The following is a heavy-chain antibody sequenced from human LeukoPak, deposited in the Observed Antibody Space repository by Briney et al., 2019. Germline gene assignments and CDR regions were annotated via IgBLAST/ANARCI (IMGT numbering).Heavy chain of an antibody. D-gene: IGHD3-3*01. J-gene: IGHJ4*02. V-gene: IGHV1-46*01. CDR1: GYTFTSYY. Sequence: VTVSCXASGYTFTSYYMHWVRQAPGQGLEWMGLINPSGGSTSYAQKFQGRVTMTRDTSTSTVYMELSSLRSEDTAVYYCARGSLGITIFGVDRYVDYWGQGTLVTVSS. CDR2: INPSGGST. CDR3: ARGSLGITIFGVDRYVDY.